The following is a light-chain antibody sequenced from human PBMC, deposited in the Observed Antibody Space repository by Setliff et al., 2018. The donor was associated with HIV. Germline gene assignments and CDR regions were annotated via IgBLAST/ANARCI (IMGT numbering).Light chain of an antibody. J-gene: IGLJ1*01. V-gene: IGLV3-21*04. CDR3: QVWDTSSDQGV. CDR2: FDS. Sequence: SYELTQPPSVSVAPGKTARITCGGNNIGSKGVHWYQQKPGQAPVLVIYFDSDRPSGIPERFSGSNSGNTATLTISRVEAGDEADYYCQVWDTSSDQGVFGTGTKVTVL. CDR1: NIGSKG.